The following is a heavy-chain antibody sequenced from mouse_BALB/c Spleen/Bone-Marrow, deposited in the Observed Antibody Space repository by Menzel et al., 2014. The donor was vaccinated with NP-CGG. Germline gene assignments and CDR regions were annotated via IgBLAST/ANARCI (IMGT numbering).Heavy chain of an antibody. D-gene: IGHD2-4*01. CDR2: IDPANGNT. CDR1: GFNIKDTY. J-gene: IGHJ3*01. Sequence: EVQLQQSGAELVKPGASVKLSCTASGFNIKDTYMHWVKQRPEQGLEWIGRIDPANGNTKYDPKFQGKATITADTSSNTAHLQLSSLTSEDTAVYYCAVYDYEGFAYWGQGTLVTVSA. CDR3: AVYDYEGFAY. V-gene: IGHV14-3*02.